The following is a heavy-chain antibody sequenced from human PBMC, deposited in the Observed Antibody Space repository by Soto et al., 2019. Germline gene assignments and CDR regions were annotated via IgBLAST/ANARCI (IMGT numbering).Heavy chain of an antibody. CDR1: CGSFIGYY. D-gene: IGHD2-8*01. CDR2: INHSGST. CDR3: ARGKRTYDNYYYGMDV. Sequence: PSETLSLTCAFYCGSFIGYYWSWIRQPPGKGLEWIGEINHSGSTNYNPSLKSRVTISVDTSKNQFSLKLSSVTAADTAVYYCARGKRTYDNYYYGMDVWGQGTTVTVSS. V-gene: IGHV4-34*01. J-gene: IGHJ6*02.